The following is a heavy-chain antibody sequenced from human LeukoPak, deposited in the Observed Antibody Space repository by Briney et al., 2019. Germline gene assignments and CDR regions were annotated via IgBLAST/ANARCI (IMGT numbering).Heavy chain of an antibody. CDR3: ARERNEYYYDSSGYYSDAFDI. D-gene: IGHD3-22*01. V-gene: IGHV1-2*02. J-gene: IGHJ3*02. CDR2: INPNSGGT. CDR1: GYTFTGYY. Sequence: ASVKVSCKASGYTFTGYYMHWVRQAPGQGLEWMGWINPNSGGTNYAQMFQGRVTMTRDTSISTAYMELSRLRSDDTAVYYCARERNEYYYDSSGYYSDAFDIWGQGTMVTVSS.